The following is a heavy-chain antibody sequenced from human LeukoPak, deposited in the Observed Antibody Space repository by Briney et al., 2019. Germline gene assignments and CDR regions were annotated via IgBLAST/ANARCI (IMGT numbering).Heavy chain of an antibody. CDR1: GYTFTSYY. V-gene: IGHV1-2*02. CDR3: AITAPPRESSSWYFDY. CDR2: INPNSGGS. Sequence: ASVKVSCKASGYTFTSYYMHWVRQAPGQGLEWMGWINPNSGGSNSAQKFQGRVTMTRDTSISTAYMELSGLRSEDTAVYYCAITAPPRESSSWYFDYWGQGTLVTVSS. D-gene: IGHD6-13*01. J-gene: IGHJ4*02.